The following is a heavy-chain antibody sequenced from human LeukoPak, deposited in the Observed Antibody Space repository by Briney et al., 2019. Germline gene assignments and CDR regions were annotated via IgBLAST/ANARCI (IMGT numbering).Heavy chain of an antibody. V-gene: IGHV7-4-1*02. D-gene: IGHD6-19*01. CDR1: GYSFTSYA. CDR3: ARDLPGDIAVAGTIYFQH. Sequence: ASVKVSCKASGYSFTSYAMNWVRQAPGQGLEWMGWINTNTGNPTYAQGFTGRFVFSLDTSVSTAYLQISSLKAEDTAVYYCARDLPGDIAVAGTIYFQHWGQGTLVTVSS. J-gene: IGHJ1*01. CDR2: INTNTGNP.